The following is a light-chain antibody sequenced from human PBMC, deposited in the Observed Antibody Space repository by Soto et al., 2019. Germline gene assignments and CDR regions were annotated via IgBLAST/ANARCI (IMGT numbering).Light chain of an antibody. CDR3: QQRGNWPPIT. CDR2: DAS. V-gene: IGKV3-11*01. Sequence: EIVLTQSPATLSLSPGERATLSCRASQSVSSYLAWYQQKPGQAPRLLIYDASNRATRIPARFSGSGSGTDFTLTISGLEPEDFAVYYCQQRGNWPPITFGQGTRLEIK. J-gene: IGKJ5*01. CDR1: QSVSSY.